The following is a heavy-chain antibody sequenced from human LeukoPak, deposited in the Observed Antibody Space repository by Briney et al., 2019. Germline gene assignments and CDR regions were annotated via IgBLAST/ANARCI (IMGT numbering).Heavy chain of an antibody. CDR1: GFTVSSNY. J-gene: IGHJ4*02. D-gene: IGHD2-2*01. V-gene: IGHV3-66*01. Sequence: GSLRLSCAASGFTVSSNYMSWVRQAPGKGLEWVSVIYSGGSTYNADSVKGRFTISKDNSKTTRYLQMNSRRAEDPAVYYWARIYCSSTSCTHIDYWSQGTLVTASS. CDR3: ARIYCSSTSCTHIDY. CDR2: IYSGGST.